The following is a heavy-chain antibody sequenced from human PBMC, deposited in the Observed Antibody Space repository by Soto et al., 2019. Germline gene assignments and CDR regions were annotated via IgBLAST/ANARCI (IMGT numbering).Heavy chain of an antibody. D-gene: IGHD2-15*01. Sequence: EVQLLESGGGLVQPGGSLRLSCAASEFTLSSYAITWVRQAPGKGLEWVSGISVSGDSTYYADSVKGRFTISRDNYKNMVYLQMNSLRAEDTALYYCAALVVVAATYNWFDPWGQGTLVTVSS. CDR3: AALVVVAATYNWFDP. CDR2: ISVSGDST. J-gene: IGHJ5*02. V-gene: IGHV3-23*01. CDR1: EFTLSSYA.